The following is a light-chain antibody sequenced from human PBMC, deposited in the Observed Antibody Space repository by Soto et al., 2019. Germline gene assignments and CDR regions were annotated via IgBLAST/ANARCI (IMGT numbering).Light chain of an antibody. V-gene: IGLV2-14*01. CDR1: SSDVGGYIW. CDR3: SSFTSDITYV. J-gene: IGLJ1*01. CDR2: DVS. Sequence: QSVLTQPASVSGSPGQSITISCTGTSSDVGGYIWVSWYQHHPGKAPKLIIYDVSDRPSGVSNRFSGSKSGNTASLTISGLQAEDEADYYCSSFTSDITYVFGTGTKVTVL.